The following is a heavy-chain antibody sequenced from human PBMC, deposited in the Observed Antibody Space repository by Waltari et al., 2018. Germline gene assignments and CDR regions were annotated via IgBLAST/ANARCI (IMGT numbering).Heavy chain of an antibody. Sequence: QVQLVQSGAEVKKPGSSVKVSCKASGGTFSSYAIRWARQAPGQGLEWMGGISAYNGNTNYAQKLQGRVTMTTDTSTSTAYMELRSLRSDDTAVYYCARVPKSGGAFDIWGQGTMVTVSS. D-gene: IGHD3-16*01. CDR2: ISAYNGNT. CDR3: ARVPKSGGAFDI. CDR1: GGTFSSYA. V-gene: IGHV1-18*01. J-gene: IGHJ3*02.